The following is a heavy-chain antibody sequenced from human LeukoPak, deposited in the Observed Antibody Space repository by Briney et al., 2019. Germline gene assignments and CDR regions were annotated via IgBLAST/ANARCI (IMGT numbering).Heavy chain of an antibody. CDR1: GFAFSDYG. CDR2: IRFDGTNT. V-gene: IGHV3-30*02. D-gene: IGHD1-20*01. CDR3: AKDPARQPRYKWNQYYFDY. J-gene: IGHJ4*02. Sequence: GGSLRVSCLVSGFAFSDYGMAWVRQAPGKGLELVAFIRFDGTNTKYADSVKGRFTISRDNSKSTVHLQMDRLSAEDTAKYYCAKDPARQPRYKWNQYYFDYWGQGTLVIVSS.